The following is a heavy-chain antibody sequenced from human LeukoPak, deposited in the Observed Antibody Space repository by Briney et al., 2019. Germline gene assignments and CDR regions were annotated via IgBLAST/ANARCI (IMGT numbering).Heavy chain of an antibody. D-gene: IGHD1-26*01. CDR2: INSGGTT. CDR1: GFNVSSTY. J-gene: IGHJ3*01. V-gene: IGHV3-66*01. CDR3: AREWREAQKDASDC. Sequence: PVRSLILSCVASGFNVSSTYMNWVRQAPGKGLEWVSLINSGGTTYYPDSVKGRFTIARDNSKNTLFLQMNSLRAEDSGVYYCAREWREAQKDASDCWGQGTMVTVSS.